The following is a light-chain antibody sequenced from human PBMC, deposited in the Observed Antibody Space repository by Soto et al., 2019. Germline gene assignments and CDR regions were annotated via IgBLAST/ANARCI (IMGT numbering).Light chain of an antibody. CDR3: QQYNPYSYT. CDR2: KTS. V-gene: IGKV1-5*03. Sequence: DIQMTQSPSTLSASVGDRVTITCRASQTTTAWVAWYQQKPGKAPKLLIYKTSSVESGVPSRFSGSGSGTEFTLTISSLQPDDLATYFCQQYNPYSYTFGQGTKLEIK. J-gene: IGKJ2*01. CDR1: QTTTAW.